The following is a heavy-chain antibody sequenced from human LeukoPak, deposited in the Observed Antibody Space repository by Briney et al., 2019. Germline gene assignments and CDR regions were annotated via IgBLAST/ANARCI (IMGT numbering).Heavy chain of an antibody. CDR1: GYTFTSYA. CDR2: INTSTGNP. D-gene: IGHD3-9*01. CDR3: AREEVGLRYFDSPLGD. J-gene: IGHJ4*02. V-gene: IGHV7-4-1*02. Sequence: ASVKVSCKASGYTFTSYAMNWVRQAPGQGLEWMGWINTSTGNPTYAQGFTGRFVFSLDTSVSTAYLQISSLKAEDTAVYYCAREEVGLRYFDSPLGDCGQGTLVTVSS.